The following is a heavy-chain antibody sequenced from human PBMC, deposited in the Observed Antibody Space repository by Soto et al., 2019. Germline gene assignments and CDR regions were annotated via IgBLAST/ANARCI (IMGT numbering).Heavy chain of an antibody. V-gene: IGHV3-23*01. Sequence: EVQLLESGGGLVQPGGSLRLSCAASGFTFSTYAMSWVRQAPGKGLEWVSAISGNGGRTDYADSVKGRFTISRDNSKNTLYLQMNSLRAEDTAVYYCASVLRFFDPYCFDYWGQGTLVTVSS. CDR2: ISGNGGRT. CDR3: ASVLRFFDPYCFDY. D-gene: IGHD3-9*01. J-gene: IGHJ4*02. CDR1: GFTFSTYA.